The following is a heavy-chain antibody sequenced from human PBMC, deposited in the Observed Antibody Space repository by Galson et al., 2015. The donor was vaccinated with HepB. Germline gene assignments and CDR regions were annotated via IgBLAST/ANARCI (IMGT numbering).Heavy chain of an antibody. CDR3: ARNNYFDY. V-gene: IGHV4-4*07. J-gene: IGHJ4*02. CDR2: IYPSESI. Sequence: ETLSLTCTVSGGSISSYYWSWIRQPAGEGLEWIGRIYPSESINYNPSLKSRVTMSVDTSNNQFSLKLSSVTAADTAVYYCARNNYFDYWGQGTLVTVSS. CDR1: GGSISSYY.